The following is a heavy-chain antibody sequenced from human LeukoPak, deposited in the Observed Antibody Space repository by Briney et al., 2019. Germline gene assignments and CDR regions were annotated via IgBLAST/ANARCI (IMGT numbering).Heavy chain of an antibody. V-gene: IGHV1-46*01. CDR2: IKPGGGNT. J-gene: IGHJ4*02. CDR3: ARDVGEYCSSVSCYASDY. D-gene: IGHD2-2*01. CDR1: GYSFTSYN. Sequence: GASVKVSCKTSGYSFTSYNLHWVRQAPGQRLEWMGIIKPGGGNTNYAQKFQGRVTMTRDTSISTAYMELSRLRSDDTAVYYCARDVGEYCSSVSCYASDYWGQGTLVTVSS.